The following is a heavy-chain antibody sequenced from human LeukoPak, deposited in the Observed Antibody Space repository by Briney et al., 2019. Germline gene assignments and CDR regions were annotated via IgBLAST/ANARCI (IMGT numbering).Heavy chain of an antibody. CDR3: ARGSPRYSGSFFDY. CDR1: GYTFTGYY. D-gene: IGHD1-26*01. J-gene: IGHJ4*02. CDR2: INPNSGGT. Sequence: VASVKVSCKASGYTFTGYYMHWVRQAPGQGLEWMGWINPNSGGTNYAQKFQGRVTMTRDTSISTAYMELSRLRSDDTAVYYCARGSPRYSGSFFDYWGQGTLVTVSS. V-gene: IGHV1-2*02.